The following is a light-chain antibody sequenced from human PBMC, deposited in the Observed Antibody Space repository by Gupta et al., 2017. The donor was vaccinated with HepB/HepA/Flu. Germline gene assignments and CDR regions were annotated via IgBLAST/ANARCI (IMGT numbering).Light chain of an antibody. V-gene: IGKV1-12*01. CDR1: QGIRSW. CDR2: AAS. Sequence: DIQMTQSPSSVSASVGDRVTITCRASQGIRSWLAWYQQKPGKAPKLLIYAASSLQSGVPSRFSGSGYGTDFTLTISSRQPEDFASYYCQQANSFPKGTFGQGTKVEIK. CDR3: QQANSFPKGT. J-gene: IGKJ1*01.